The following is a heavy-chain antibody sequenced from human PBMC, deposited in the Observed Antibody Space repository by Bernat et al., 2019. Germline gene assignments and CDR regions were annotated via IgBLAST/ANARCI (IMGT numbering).Heavy chain of an antibody. CDR3: ARGLGNMGTYSGYDWGY. CDR2: IIPIFGTA. J-gene: IGHJ4*02. D-gene: IGHD5-12*01. V-gene: IGHV1-69*01. Sequence: QVQLVQSGAEVKKPGSSVKVSCKASGGTFSSYAISWVRQAPGQGLEWMGGIIPIFGTANYAQKFQGRVTITADESTSTAYMELSSLRSEDTTVYYCARGLGNMGTYSGYDWGYWGQGTLVTVSS. CDR1: GGTFSSYA.